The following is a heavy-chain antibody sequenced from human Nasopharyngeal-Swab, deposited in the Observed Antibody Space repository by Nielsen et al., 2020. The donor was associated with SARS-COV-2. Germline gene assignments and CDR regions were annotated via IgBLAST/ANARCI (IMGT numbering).Heavy chain of an antibody. J-gene: IGHJ6*02. CDR1: GGTFSSYA. Sequence: SVKVSCKASGGTFSSYAISWVLQAPGQGLEWMGGIIPIFGTANYAQKFQGRVTITADESTSTAYMELSSLRSEDTAVYYCARDHWRRATGFYYYGMDVWGQGTTVTVSS. D-gene: IGHD1-26*01. V-gene: IGHV1-69*13. CDR2: IIPIFGTA. CDR3: ARDHWRRATGFYYYGMDV.